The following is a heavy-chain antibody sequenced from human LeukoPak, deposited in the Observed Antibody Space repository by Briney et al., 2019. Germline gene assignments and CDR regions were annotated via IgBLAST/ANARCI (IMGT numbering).Heavy chain of an antibody. CDR1: DGSITNYD. CDR2: VHYSGTA. V-gene: IGHV4-59*08. J-gene: IGHJ4*02. CDR3: ARHDYYGSGSPFDY. D-gene: IGHD3-10*01. Sequence: PSETLSLTCTVSDGSITNYDWSWVRQPPGKGLEFIGHVHYSGTANYNPSLRSRVTISIDTSKKHFFLKLKSVTAADTAMYYCARHDYYGSGSPFDYWGQGTLVTVSS.